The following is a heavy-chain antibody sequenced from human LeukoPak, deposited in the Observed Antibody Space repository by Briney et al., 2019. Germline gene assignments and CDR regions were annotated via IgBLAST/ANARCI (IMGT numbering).Heavy chain of an antibody. CDR2: ISSSSSTI. J-gene: IGHJ4*02. CDR3: ARVDDYGDYRNFDY. D-gene: IGHD4-17*01. V-gene: IGHV3-48*01. Sequence: GGSLRLSCAASGFTFSSYSMNWVRQAPGKGLEWVSYISSSSSTIYYADSVKGRFTISRDNAKNSLYLQMNSLRAEDTAVYYCARVDDYGDYRNFDYWGQGTLVTVSS. CDR1: GFTFSSYS.